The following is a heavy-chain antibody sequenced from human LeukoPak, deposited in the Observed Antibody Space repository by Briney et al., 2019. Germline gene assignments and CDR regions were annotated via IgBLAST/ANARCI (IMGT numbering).Heavy chain of an antibody. CDR3: ARVRVVPAPGGYYYYGMDV. D-gene: IGHD2-2*01. V-gene: IGHV3-21*01. CDR2: ISSSSSYI. J-gene: IGHJ6*02. Sequence: PGGSLRLSCAASGFTFSSYSMNWVRQAPGKGLEWVSSISSSSSYIYYADSVKGRFTISRDNAKNSLYLQMNSLRAEDTAVYYCARVRVVPAPGGYYYYGMDVWGQGTTVTVSS. CDR1: GFTFSSYS.